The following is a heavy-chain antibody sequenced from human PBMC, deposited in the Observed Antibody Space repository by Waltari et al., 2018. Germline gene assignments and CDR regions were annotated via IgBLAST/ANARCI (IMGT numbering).Heavy chain of an antibody. V-gene: IGHV4-38-2*01. CDR1: GYSISSGYY. CDR2: IYHSVST. D-gene: IGHD3-22*01. J-gene: IGHJ4*02. CDR3: ARVYYYDSSGTIDY. Sequence: QVQLQESGPGLVKPSETLSLTCAVSGYSISSGYYWGWIRQPPGKGLEWIGSIYHSVSTYYNPSLKSRVTRSVETSKNQVSLKLSSVTAADTAVYYCARVYYYDSSGTIDYWGQGTLVTVSS.